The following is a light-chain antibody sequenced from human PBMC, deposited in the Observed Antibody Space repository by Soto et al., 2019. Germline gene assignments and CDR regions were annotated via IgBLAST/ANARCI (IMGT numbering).Light chain of an antibody. Sequence: EVVLTQSPATLSLSPGERATLSCRASQTLANYLAWYQQRPGQAPRLLIYDASNRATGIPARFSGSGSGTDFTRTISSLEPEDSAVYYCQQRSDSYTFGQGTTLEIK. CDR1: QTLANY. CDR2: DAS. V-gene: IGKV3-11*01. J-gene: IGKJ2*01. CDR3: QQRSDSYT.